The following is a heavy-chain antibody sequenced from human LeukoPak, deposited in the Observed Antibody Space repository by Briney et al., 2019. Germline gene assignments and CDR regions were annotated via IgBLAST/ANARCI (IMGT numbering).Heavy chain of an antibody. CDR2: VYHNGRT. J-gene: IGHJ6*03. CDR1: GGSISGYY. CDR3: ARRRAESSGPSFYYFYMDV. Sequence: SETLSLTCSVSGGSISGYYWSWIRQLPGERLEWIGFVYHNGRTTYNPSLEIRVTISVDTSRNQVSLNLRFVTAADTALYFCARRRAESSGPSFYYFYMDVWGKGTTVSVSS. D-gene: IGHD2-8*02. V-gene: IGHV4-59*01.